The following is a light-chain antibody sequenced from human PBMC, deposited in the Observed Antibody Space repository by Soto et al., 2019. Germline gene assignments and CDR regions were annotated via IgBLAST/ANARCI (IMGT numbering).Light chain of an antibody. J-gene: IGKJ1*01. CDR1: QSVGDTY. CDR3: QHYDRAPMWT. CDR2: STS. V-gene: IGKV3-20*01. Sequence: EIVLTQSPGTLSLSPGERATLSCRASQSVGDTYLAWYQQKPGQAPRLLMYSTSIRATGIPDRFSGSGSGTDFTLTISRLDPEDFAVYYCQHYDRAPMWTFGQGTKVDIK.